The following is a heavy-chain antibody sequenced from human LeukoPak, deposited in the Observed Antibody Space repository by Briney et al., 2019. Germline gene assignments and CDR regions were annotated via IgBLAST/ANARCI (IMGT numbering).Heavy chain of an antibody. Sequence: GGSLKLSCAASGFTFSSYAMSWVRQAPGKGLEWVSSLNGRGDSPYYADSVKGRFTISRDNSKNTLYLQMHSLRVEDTAVYYCAKGPHRDYWGQGTLLTVSS. V-gene: IGHV3-23*01. CDR2: LNGRGDSP. CDR3: AKGPHRDY. J-gene: IGHJ4*02. CDR1: GFTFSSYA.